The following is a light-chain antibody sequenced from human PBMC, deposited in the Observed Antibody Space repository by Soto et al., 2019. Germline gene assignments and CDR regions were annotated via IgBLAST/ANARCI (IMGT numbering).Light chain of an antibody. Sequence: DIVMTQPPLSLPVTPGEPASISCRSSQSLLHSNGYNYLDWYLQKPGQSPQLLIYLGSNRASGVPDRFSGSGSGTDFTLKISRVEAEDVGVXXXMXRIXFXIXCGQGTRLEIK. V-gene: IGKV2-28*01. J-gene: IGKJ5*01. CDR2: LGS. CDR1: QSLLHSNGYNY. CDR3: MXRIXFXIX.